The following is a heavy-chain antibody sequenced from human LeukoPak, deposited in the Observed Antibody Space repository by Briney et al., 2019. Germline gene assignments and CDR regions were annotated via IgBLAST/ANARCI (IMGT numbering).Heavy chain of an antibody. V-gene: IGHV4-59*01. CDR2: IYYSGST. D-gene: IGHD6-13*01. J-gene: IGHJ3*02. CDR3: AREAGGQQLVYAFDI. Sequence: SETLSLTCTVSGGSISSYYWSWIRQPPGKGLEWIGYIYYSGSTNYNPSLKSRVTISVDTSKNQFSLKLSSVTAADTAVYYCAREAGGQQLVYAFDIWGQGTMVTVSS. CDR1: GGSISSYY.